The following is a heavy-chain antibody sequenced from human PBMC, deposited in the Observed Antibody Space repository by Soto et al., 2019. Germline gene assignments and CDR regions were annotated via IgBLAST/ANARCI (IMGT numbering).Heavy chain of an antibody. CDR1: GGSISSYY. D-gene: IGHD3-3*01. CDR2: IYYSGST. CDR3: ARFREQKYDFWRGANYYYYYMDV. V-gene: IGHV4-59*08. J-gene: IGHJ6*03. Sequence: SETLSLTCTVSGGSISSYYWSWIRQPPGKGLEWIGYIYYSGSTNYNPSLKSRVTISVDTSKNQFSLKLSSVTAADTTVYYCARFREQKYDFWRGANYYYYYMDVWGKGTTVTVSS.